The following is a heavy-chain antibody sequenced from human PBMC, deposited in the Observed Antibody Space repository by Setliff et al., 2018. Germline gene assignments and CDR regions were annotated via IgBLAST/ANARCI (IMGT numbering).Heavy chain of an antibody. Sequence: SVKVSCKASGGTFANKPISWVRQAPGQGPEWMGGIIPIFGTADYARKFQARVTITADESTSTAYMELRSLSSDDTAVYYCASRAPPREAFGGNYYYYMDVWGEGTTVTVSS. J-gene: IGHJ6*03. CDR3: ASRAPPREAFGGNYYYYMDV. CDR1: GGTFANKP. D-gene: IGHD3-3*01. V-gene: IGHV1-69*13. CDR2: IIPIFGTA.